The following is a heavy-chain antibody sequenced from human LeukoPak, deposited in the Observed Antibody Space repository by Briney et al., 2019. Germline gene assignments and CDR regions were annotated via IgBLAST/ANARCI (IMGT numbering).Heavy chain of an antibody. Sequence: SETLSLTCAVYGGSFSGYYWSWIRQPPGKGLEWIGEINHSGSTNYNPSLKSRVTISVDTSKNQFSLKLSSVTAADTAVYYCARGRVLPWFGELLNGMDVWGQGTTVTVSS. CDR1: GGSFSGYY. D-gene: IGHD3-10*01. J-gene: IGHJ6*02. V-gene: IGHV4-34*01. CDR2: INHSGST. CDR3: ARGRVLPWFGELLNGMDV.